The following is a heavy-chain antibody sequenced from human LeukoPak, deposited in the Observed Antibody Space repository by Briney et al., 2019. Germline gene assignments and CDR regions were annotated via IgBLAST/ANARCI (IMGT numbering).Heavy chain of an antibody. CDR2: IYPGGTT. CDR3: ARRIASAMTGFDY. Sequence: KPSETLSLTCAVSGYSVSSAHYWGWIRQPPGEGLEWIGTIYPGGTTYYNPSLGSRITISIDASKNHFSLRLSSVTTAGTAVYYCARRIASAMTGFDYWGQGALVAVSS. D-gene: IGHD6-13*01. V-gene: IGHV4-38-2*01. CDR1: GYSVSSAHY. J-gene: IGHJ4*02.